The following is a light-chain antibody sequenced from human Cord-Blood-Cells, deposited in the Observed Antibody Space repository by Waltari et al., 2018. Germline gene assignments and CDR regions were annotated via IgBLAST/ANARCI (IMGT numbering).Light chain of an antibody. CDR3: CSYAGSYTWV. CDR2: DVS. J-gene: IGLJ3*02. Sequence: QSALTQPRSVSGSPGQPVTISCTGTSSDVGGYNYFSWYQQHPGKAPKPMIYDVSKRPSGFSDRFSGSKSGNTASLTIFVLQAEDEAEYYCCSYAGSYTWVFGGGTKLTVL. V-gene: IGLV2-11*01. CDR1: SSDVGGYNY.